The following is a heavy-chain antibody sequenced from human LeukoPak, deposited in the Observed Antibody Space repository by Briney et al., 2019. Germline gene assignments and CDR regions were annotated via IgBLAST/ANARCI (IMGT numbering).Heavy chain of an antibody. D-gene: IGHD1-14*01. CDR2: ISAYNGNT. CDR1: GYTFTSYG. V-gene: IGHV1-18*01. CDR3: ARDRRKLPPHSYGRDV. Sequence: ASVKVSCKASGYTFTSYGISWVRQAPGQGLEWMGWISAYNGNTNYAQKLQGRVTMTTDTSTSTAYMELRSLRSDDTAVYYCARDRRKLPPHSYGRDVWGQGTTVTVSS. J-gene: IGHJ6*02.